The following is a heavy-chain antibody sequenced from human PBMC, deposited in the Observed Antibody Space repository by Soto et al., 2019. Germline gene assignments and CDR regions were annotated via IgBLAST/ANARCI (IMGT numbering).Heavy chain of an antibody. CDR3: ARLLRRVTLVRGGMDV. Sequence: QVQLQQWGAGLLKPSETLSLTCAAYGGSFSGYYWSWIRQPPGKGLEWIGEITDSGSTNYNASLKSRVTRSADTSRSQFSLSLKSVTAADTAVYYCARLLRRVTLVRGGMDVWGQGTTVIVSS. J-gene: IGHJ6*02. CDR2: ITDSGST. V-gene: IGHV4-34*01. D-gene: IGHD3-10*01. CDR1: GGSFSGYY.